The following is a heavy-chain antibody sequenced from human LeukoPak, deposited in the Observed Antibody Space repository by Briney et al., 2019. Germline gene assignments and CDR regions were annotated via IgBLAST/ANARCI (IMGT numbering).Heavy chain of an antibody. Sequence: SETLSLTFTVSGGSITSGGYYWSWIRQPPGKGLVWSAYIYHSGNVYESANTLYNPSLKSRVHISIDRSKNQFSLKLSSVTAADTAVYYRARARSDWFDPWGQGTLVTVSS. J-gene: IGHJ5*02. CDR1: GGSITSGGYY. CDR3: ARARSDWFDP. CDR2: IYHSGNV. V-gene: IGHV4-30-2*01.